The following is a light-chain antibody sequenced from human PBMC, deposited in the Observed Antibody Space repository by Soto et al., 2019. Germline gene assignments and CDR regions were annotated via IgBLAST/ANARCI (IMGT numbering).Light chain of an antibody. J-gene: IGLJ1*01. CDR1: SSDIGGYNY. V-gene: IGLV2-14*01. CDR2: EVN. Sequence: QSVLTQPASVSGSPGQSITVSCTGTSSDIGGYNYVSWYQHHPGEAPQLIIYEVNLRPSGVSDRFSASKSGDTASLTISGLQAGDEADYYCCSYSTSNTHNYVFGTGTRSPS. CDR3: CSYSTSNTHNYV.